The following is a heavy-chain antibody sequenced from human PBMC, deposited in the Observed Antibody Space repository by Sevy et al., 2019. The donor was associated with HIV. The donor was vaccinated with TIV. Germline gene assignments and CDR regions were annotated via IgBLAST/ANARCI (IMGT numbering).Heavy chain of an antibody. D-gene: IGHD6-13*01. Sequence: EGSLRLSCAASGFTFSSNNMNWVHQAPGKALEWVSSISSSSTYIYYADSVQGRFTISRDNAKNSLFLQMNSLRAEDTAVYHCARDCGPGIAAAPDLWGRGTLVTVSS. V-gene: IGHV3-21*01. CDR2: ISSSSTYI. CDR1: GFTFSSNN. CDR3: ARDCGPGIAAAPDL. J-gene: IGHJ2*01.